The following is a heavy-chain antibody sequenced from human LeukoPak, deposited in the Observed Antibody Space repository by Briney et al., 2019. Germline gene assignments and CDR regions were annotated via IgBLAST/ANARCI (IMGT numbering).Heavy chain of an antibody. D-gene: IGHD5-12*01. Sequence: SETLSLTCTVSGGSISSSSYYWGWIRQPPGKGLEWIGSIYYSGSTYYNPSLKSRVTISVDTSKNQFSLKLSSVTAADTAVYYCARDGGLREDYFDYWGQGTLVTVSS. CDR3: ARDGGLREDYFDY. CDR2: IYYSGST. CDR1: GGSISSSSYY. J-gene: IGHJ4*02. V-gene: IGHV4-39*07.